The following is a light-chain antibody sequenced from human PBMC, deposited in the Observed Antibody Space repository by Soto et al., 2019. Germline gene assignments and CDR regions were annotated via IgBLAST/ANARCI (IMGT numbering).Light chain of an antibody. CDR3: QSYDSSLGGPCV. J-gene: IGLJ1*01. V-gene: IGLV1-40*01. Sequence: QSVLTQPPSVSGAPGQRVTISCTGSSSNIGAGYDVHWYQQLPGTAPKLLIYGNSNRPSGVPDRFSGSKSGTSASLAITGLQAEDEADYYCQSYDSSLGGPCVFGTGTKVTVL. CDR1: SSNIGAGYD. CDR2: GNS.